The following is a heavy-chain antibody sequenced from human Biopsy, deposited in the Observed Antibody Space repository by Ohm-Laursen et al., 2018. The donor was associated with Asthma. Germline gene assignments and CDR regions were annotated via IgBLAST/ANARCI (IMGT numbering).Heavy chain of an antibody. Sequence: SVTVSCKASGDSFNNFAISWVRQAPGQGLEWMGGLIPVLGTPDHAQMFEGRVTITADESTSTAYMELSSLRSEDTAVYYCARGYSGTDRIVYYYSGLEVWGQGTTVTVSS. D-gene: IGHD5-12*01. V-gene: IGHV1-69*13. CDR2: LIPVLGTP. CDR3: ARGYSGTDRIVYYYSGLEV. J-gene: IGHJ6*02. CDR1: GDSFNNFA.